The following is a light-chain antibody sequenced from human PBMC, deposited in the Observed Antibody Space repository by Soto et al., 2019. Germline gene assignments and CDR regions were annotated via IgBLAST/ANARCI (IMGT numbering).Light chain of an antibody. CDR3: QKFSSYPLT. V-gene: IGKV1-13*02. J-gene: IGKJ4*01. Sequence: AIQLTQSPSSLSASVGDRVTITCRASQGISSALAWYQHKPGKPPKLLIYDASSLESGVPSTFSGSGSGTDFTLTISSLQPEDFETYFCQKFSSYPLTFGGGTRWIS. CDR1: QGISSA. CDR2: DAS.